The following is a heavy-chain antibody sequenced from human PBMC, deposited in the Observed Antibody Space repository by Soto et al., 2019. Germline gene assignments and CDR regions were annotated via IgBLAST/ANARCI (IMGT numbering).Heavy chain of an antibody. Sequence: ASVKVSCKASGGTFSSYAISWVRQAPGQGLEWMGGIIPIFGTANYAQKFQGRVTITADESTSTAYMELSSLRSEDTAVYYCARDGEDSSSNWFDPWGQGTLVTVSS. D-gene: IGHD6-6*01. CDR3: ARDGEDSSSNWFDP. CDR1: GGTFSSYA. J-gene: IGHJ5*02. V-gene: IGHV1-69*13. CDR2: IIPIFGTA.